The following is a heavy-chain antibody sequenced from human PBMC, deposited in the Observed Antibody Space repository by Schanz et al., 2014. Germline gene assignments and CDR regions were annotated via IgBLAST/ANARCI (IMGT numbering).Heavy chain of an antibody. CDR2: INGYNGHT. D-gene: IGHD1-26*01. J-gene: IGHJ4*02. V-gene: IGHV1-18*04. CDR3: ARDNGRIPAANSFDY. Sequence: QVQLVQSGAEMKKPGASVKVSCKASGYTFTGYYMHWVRQAPGQGLEWMGWINGYNGHTLYAQKFQGRVTMTTDTSTSTSYMELTSLRFDDTAVYYCARDNGRIPAANSFDYWGQGTRVTVSA. CDR1: GYTFTGYY.